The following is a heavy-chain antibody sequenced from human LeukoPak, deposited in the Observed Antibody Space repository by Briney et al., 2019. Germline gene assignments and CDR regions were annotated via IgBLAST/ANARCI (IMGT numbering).Heavy chain of an antibody. CDR3: ARDSGNLIIAARHFDY. J-gene: IGHJ4*02. CDR2: IYYSGST. V-gene: IGHV4-39*07. CDR1: GGSISSSSYY. Sequence: SETLSLTCTVSGGSISSSSYYWGWIRQPPGKGLEWIGSIYYSGSTYYNPSLKSRVTISVDTSKNQFSLKLSSVTAADTAVYYCARDSGNLIIAARHFDYWGQGTLVTVSS. D-gene: IGHD6-6*01.